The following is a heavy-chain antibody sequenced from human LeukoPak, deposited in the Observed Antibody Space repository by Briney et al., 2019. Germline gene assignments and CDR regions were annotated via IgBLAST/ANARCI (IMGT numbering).Heavy chain of an antibody. Sequence: PGGSLRLSCAPSGLPVSINCMTWVRDAPGRGLEWVSTNYSGGTTYYADSVMGRFTISRHNSRNTLYLQMNSLRAEDTAVYYCARVDTVMAYYFDLWGQGTLVTVSS. CDR1: GLPVSINC. J-gene: IGHJ4*02. CDR3: ARVDTVMAYYFDL. CDR2: NYSGGTT. D-gene: IGHD5-18*01. V-gene: IGHV3-53*04.